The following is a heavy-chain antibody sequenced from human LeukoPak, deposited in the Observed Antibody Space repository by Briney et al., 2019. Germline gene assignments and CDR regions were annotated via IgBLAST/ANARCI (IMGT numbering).Heavy chain of an antibody. J-gene: IGHJ4*02. V-gene: IGHV4-38-2*02. Sequence: PSETLSLTCTVSDYSISTGYYWVWIRQSPGKGPEWIAGISHSGYTYYSPSLKSRVTISADTSKNQFSLNLSSMTAADTAVYYCARVDGYNQAAYWGQGTLVAVSS. CDR3: ARVDGYNQAAY. D-gene: IGHD5-24*01. CDR1: DYSISTGYY. CDR2: ISHSGYT.